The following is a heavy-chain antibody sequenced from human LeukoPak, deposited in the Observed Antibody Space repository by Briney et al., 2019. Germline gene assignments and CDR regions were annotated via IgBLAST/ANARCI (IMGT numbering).Heavy chain of an antibody. J-gene: IGHJ4*02. V-gene: IGHV4-30-4*01. CDR1: GGSISSGDYY. CDR3: ARGREVPAAPFFDY. D-gene: IGHD2-2*01. Sequence: LSLTCTVSGGSISSGDYYWSWIRQPPGQGLEWIGYIYYSGSTYYNPSLKSRVTISVDASKNQFSLKLSSVTAADTAVYYCARGREVPAAPFFDYWGQGTLVTVSS. CDR2: IYYSGST.